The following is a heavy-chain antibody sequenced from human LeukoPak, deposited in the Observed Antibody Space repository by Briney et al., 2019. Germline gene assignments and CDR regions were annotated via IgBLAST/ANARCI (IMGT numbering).Heavy chain of an antibody. J-gene: IGHJ4*02. CDR2: IKQDGSEK. D-gene: IGHD5-12*01. CDR3: ARVEAGGYDYGAFDY. V-gene: IGHV3-7*01. Sequence: PGGSLRLSCAASGFTFNRYWMSWVRQAPGKGLEWVANIKQDGSEKYYVDSVKGRFTISRDNAKNSLYLQMNSLRAEDTAVYYCARVEAGGYDYGAFDYWGQGTLVTVSS. CDR1: GFTFNRYW.